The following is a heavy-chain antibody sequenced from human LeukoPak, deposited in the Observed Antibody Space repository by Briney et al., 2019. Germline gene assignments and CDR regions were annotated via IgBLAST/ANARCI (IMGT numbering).Heavy chain of an antibody. CDR3: AKEYKISYYFDY. CDR1: GFTFSSYG. CDR2: IWYDGGNK. V-gene: IGHV3-33*06. Sequence: PGGSLRLSCAASGFTFSSYGMHWVRQAPGKGLEWVAVIWYDGGNKYYADSVKGRFTISRDNSKNTLYLQMNSLRAEDTAVYYCAKEYKISYYFDYWGQGTLVTVSS. J-gene: IGHJ4*02. D-gene: IGHD1-1*01.